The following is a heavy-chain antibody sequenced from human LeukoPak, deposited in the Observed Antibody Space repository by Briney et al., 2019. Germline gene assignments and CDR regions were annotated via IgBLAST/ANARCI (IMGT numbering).Heavy chain of an antibody. Sequence: GASVKVSCKASGYTFTSYGISWVRQAPGQGLEWMGWISAYNGNTNYAQKLQGRVTMTTDTSTSTAYMELRSLRSDDTAVYYCARWGTTGTTVNWFDPWGQGTLVTVSS. J-gene: IGHJ5*02. V-gene: IGHV1-18*01. CDR2: ISAYNGNT. D-gene: IGHD1-1*01. CDR3: ARWGTTGTTVNWFDP. CDR1: GYTFTSYG.